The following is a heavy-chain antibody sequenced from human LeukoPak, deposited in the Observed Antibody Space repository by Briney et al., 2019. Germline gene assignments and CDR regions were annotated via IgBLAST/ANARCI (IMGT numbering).Heavy chain of an antibody. J-gene: IGHJ6*03. CDR1: GYTFTSYY. CDR2: INPSGGST. Sequence: GASVKVSCKASGYTFTSYYMHWVRQAPGQGLEWMGIINPSGGSTSYEQKFQGRVTMTRDMSTSTVYMELSSLRSEDTAVYYCASSGYGSGRTNPFYYYYMDVWGKGTTVTVSS. D-gene: IGHD3-10*01. V-gene: IGHV1-46*01. CDR3: ASSGYGSGRTNPFYYYYMDV.